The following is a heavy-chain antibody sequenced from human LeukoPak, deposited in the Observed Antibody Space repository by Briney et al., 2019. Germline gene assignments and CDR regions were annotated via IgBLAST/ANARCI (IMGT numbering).Heavy chain of an antibody. D-gene: IGHD6-19*01. V-gene: IGHV4-4*07. CDR1: GGSINSYY. Sequence: PSETLSLTCTVSGGSINSYYWSWVRQPAGRGLEWIGRISASGTTDYNPSLKSRVTISVDKSKNQFSLRLTSVTAAGTAVYYCARDRAVAVAIRRLDYWGQGTLVAVSS. CDR2: ISASGTT. J-gene: IGHJ4*02. CDR3: ARDRAVAVAIRRLDY.